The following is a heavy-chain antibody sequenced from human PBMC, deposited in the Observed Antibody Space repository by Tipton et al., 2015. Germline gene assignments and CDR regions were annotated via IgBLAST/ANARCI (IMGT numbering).Heavy chain of an antibody. D-gene: IGHD5-24*01. V-gene: IGHV4-38-2*02. Sequence: GLVKPSETLSLACTISTYSISRDYYWGWIRQPPGKGLEWIGNMFYSGSAYYNPALNSRVTISVDTSENQFSLRLSSVAAADTAVYYCARDLEHGMDVWGHGTTVTVSS. J-gene: IGHJ6*02. CDR1: TYSISRDYY. CDR2: MFYSGSA. CDR3: ARDLEHGMDV.